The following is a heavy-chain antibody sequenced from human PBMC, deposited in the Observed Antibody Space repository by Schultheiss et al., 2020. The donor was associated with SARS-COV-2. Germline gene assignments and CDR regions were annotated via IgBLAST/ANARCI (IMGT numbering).Heavy chain of an antibody. J-gene: IGHJ4*02. CDR1: GFTFDDYA. V-gene: IGHV3-23*03. Sequence: GESLKISCAASGFTFDDYAMHWVRQAPGKGLEWVSVIYGGGGTYYADSVKGRFTISRDNSKNTLYLQMNSLRAEDTAVYYCAKDSVVRGATGGQGTLVTVSS. CDR3: AKDSVVRGAT. CDR2: IYGGGGT. D-gene: IGHD3-10*01.